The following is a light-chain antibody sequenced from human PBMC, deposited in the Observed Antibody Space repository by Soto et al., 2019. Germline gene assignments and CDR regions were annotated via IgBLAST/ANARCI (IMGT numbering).Light chain of an antibody. V-gene: IGKV1-5*01. CDR3: QQYNTYWT. J-gene: IGKJ1*01. CDR2: DAS. Sequence: DIQMTQSPSSLSASVGDRVTITCRASQSISSYLNWYQQKPGKDPKLLIYDASSLESGVPSRFSGSGSGTEFTLTISSLQPDDFATYYCQQYNTYWTFGQGTKVDIK. CDR1: QSISSY.